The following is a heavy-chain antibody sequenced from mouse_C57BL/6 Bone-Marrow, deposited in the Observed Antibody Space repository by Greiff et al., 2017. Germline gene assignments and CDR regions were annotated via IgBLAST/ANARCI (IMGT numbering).Heavy chain of an antibody. CDR3: ASNWDWVAY. D-gene: IGHD4-1*02. Sequence: QVQLQQPGAELVKPGASVKLSCKASGYTFTSYWMQWVKQRPGQGLEWIGEIDPSDSYTNYNQKFKGKATLTVDTSSSTAYMQLSGLTSEDSAVYYCASNWDWVAYGGQGTGVTVSA. CDR1: GYTFTSYW. CDR2: IDPSDSYT. V-gene: IGHV1-50*01. J-gene: IGHJ3*01.